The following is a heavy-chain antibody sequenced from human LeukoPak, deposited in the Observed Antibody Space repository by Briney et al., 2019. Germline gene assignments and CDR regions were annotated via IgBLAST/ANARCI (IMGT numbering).Heavy chain of an antibody. D-gene: IGHD6-6*01. CDR3: ARGIAARRLSFFDY. J-gene: IGHJ4*02. CDR1: GGSFSGYY. V-gene: IGHV4-34*01. CDR2: INHSGST. Sequence: SETLSLTCAVYGGSFSGYYWSWIRQPPGKGLEWIGEINHSGSTNYNPSLKSRVTISVDTSKNQFSLKLSSVTAVDTAVYYCARGIAARRLSFFDYWGQGTLVTVSS.